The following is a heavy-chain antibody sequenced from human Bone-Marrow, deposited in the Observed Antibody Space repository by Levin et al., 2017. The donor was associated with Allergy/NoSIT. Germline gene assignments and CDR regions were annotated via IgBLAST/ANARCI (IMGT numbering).Heavy chain of an antibody. CDR1: GFTFENHG. CDR2: LSYDGTTE. CDR3: ARTGVNNRHDFDS. D-gene: IGHD1-14*01. J-gene: IGHJ4*01. Sequence: AGGSLRLPCVGSGFTFENHGIHWVRQAPGRGLEWLSVLSYDGTTEYLADFVKGRLTMSRDNSKNTVYLHIHSLRPDDTAVYYCARTGVNNRHDFDSWGHGILVTVSS. V-gene: IGHV3-30*03.